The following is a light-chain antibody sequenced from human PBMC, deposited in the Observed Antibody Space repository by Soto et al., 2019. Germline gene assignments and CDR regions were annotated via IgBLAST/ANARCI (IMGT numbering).Light chain of an antibody. Sequence: EVVLTQSPVTLSLSPGERATLSCRASHSVTSNYLAWYQQRPGQAPRLLFFGASIRATGVPDRFSGSGSGADFTLTISRLEPEDSAVYHCQQYGSSPTTFGQGTKVDIK. V-gene: IGKV3-20*01. CDR3: QQYGSSPTT. J-gene: IGKJ1*01. CDR1: HSVTSNY. CDR2: GAS.